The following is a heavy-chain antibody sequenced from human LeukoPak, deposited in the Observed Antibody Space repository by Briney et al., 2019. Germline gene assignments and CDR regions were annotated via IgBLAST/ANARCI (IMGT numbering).Heavy chain of an antibody. D-gene: IGHD4-17*01. V-gene: IGHV3-74*01. CDR2: INSDGSST. CDR1: GLTFNKSW. Sequence: LGGSLRLSCAASGLTFNKSWMHWVRQGPGKGLVWVSRINSDGSSTTYADSVKGRFTISRDNAKNTLYLQMNSLRAEDTAVYYCARPQHGDLYAFDIWGQGTMVTVSS. CDR3: ARPQHGDLYAFDI. J-gene: IGHJ3*02.